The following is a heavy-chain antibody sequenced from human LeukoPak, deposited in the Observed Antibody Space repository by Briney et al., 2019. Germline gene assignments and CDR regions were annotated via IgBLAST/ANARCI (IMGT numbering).Heavy chain of an antibody. D-gene: IGHD2-15*01. CDR1: GDSISRSTYY. V-gene: IGHV4-39*06. Sequence: SETLSLTCTVSGDSISRSTYYWGWIRQPPGKGLEWIGSIYYSGSTYYNPSLKSRVTVSVDPSKNQFPLKLSSVTAADTAGYYCAREGGCSGGSCYSNHWFDPWGQGTLVTVSS. J-gene: IGHJ5*02. CDR2: IYYSGST. CDR3: AREGGCSGGSCYSNHWFDP.